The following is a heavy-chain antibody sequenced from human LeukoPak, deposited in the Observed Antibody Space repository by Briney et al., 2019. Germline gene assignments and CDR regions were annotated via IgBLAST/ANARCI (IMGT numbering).Heavy chain of an antibody. D-gene: IGHD6-6*01. CDR1: GFTFSSYL. CDR2: IKEDGSEK. Sequence: PGGSLRLSCAASGFTFSSYLMSWVRQAPGKGLEWVANIKEDGSEKFYVDSVKGRFTISRDNAKNSLYLQMNSLRAEDTAVYYCAKDPSSSYAWGVLGYYFDYWGQGTLVTVSS. J-gene: IGHJ4*02. V-gene: IGHV3-7*03. CDR3: AKDPSSSYAWGVLGYYFDY.